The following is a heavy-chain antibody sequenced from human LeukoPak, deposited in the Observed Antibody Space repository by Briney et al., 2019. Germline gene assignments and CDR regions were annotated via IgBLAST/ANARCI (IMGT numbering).Heavy chain of an antibody. D-gene: IGHD5-12*01. V-gene: IGHV5-51*01. CDR1: GYSFTTYW. CDR2: IYPGDSDT. J-gene: IGHJ6*02. Sequence: GESLKIPCKTSGYSFTTYWIGWVRQMPGKGLEWMGFIYPGDSDTRYSPSFQGQVTISADKSISTAYLQWNSLKASDTATYYCARGYSGYYYYYGMDVWGQGTSVTVSS. CDR3: ARGYSGYYYYYGMDV.